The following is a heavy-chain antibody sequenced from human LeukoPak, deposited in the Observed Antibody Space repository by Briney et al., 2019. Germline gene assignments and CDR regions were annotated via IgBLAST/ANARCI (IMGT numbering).Heavy chain of an antibody. Sequence: PGGPLRLSCAASGFSFSFYSMNWVRQAPGKGLEWVSYISSTSSAIYYADSVKGRFTISRDNAKNSLYLQMNSLRAEDTAVYYCARDCTDNAAADAFDIWGHGTMVTVSS. CDR3: ARDCTDNAAADAFDI. V-gene: IGHV3-48*01. CDR1: GFSFSFYS. J-gene: IGHJ3*02. D-gene: IGHD2-8*01. CDR2: ISSTSSAI.